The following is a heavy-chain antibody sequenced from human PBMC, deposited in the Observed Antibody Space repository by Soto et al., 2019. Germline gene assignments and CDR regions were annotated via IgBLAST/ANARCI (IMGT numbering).Heavy chain of an antibody. CDR3: ARAAVAAGGPFDK. CDR1: GGSFSGFF. D-gene: IGHD2-15*01. Sequence: SETLSLTCAVSGGSFSGFFWGWIRQPPGKGLEWIGEVNHGGSTNYNPSLKSRVTISSDTSKNHFSLTLRPVTAADTAVYYCARAAVAAGGPFDKWGQGALVTVSS. V-gene: IGHV4-34*01. CDR2: VNHGGST. J-gene: IGHJ4*02.